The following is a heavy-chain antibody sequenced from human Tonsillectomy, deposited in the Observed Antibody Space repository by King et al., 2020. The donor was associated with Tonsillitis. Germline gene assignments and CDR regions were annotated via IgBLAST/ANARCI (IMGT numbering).Heavy chain of an antibody. D-gene: IGHD2-15*01. CDR1: GYTFINYG. V-gene: IGHV1-18*01. CDR2: ISAYNGDT. CDR3: ARDRWELRMDV. J-gene: IGHJ6*03. Sequence: QLVQSGAEVKKPGASVKVSCKASGYTFINYGISWVRQAPGQGLEWMGWISAYNGDTNYTQKLQGRVTMTTDTSTTTAYMELRSLRADDTAVYYCARDRWELRMDVWGKGTTVTVSS.